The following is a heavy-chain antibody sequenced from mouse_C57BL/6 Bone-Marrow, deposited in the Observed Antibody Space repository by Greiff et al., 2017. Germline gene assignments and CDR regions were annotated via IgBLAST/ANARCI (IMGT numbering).Heavy chain of an antibody. CDR1: GYTFTSYW. Sequence: QVQLQQPGAELVMPGASVKLSCKASGYTFTSYWMPWVKQRPGKGLEWIGGIDPSDGYTNYKQKFKGKSTLTVDKSSSTAYMQLSSLTSEDSAVYYCASVWLRRGAWFAYWGQGTLVTVSA. CDR2: IDPSDGYT. CDR3: ASVWLRRGAWFAY. V-gene: IGHV1-69*01. J-gene: IGHJ3*01. D-gene: IGHD2-2*01.